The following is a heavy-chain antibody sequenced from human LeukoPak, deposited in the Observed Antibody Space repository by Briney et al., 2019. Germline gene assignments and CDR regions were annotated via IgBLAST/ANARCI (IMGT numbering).Heavy chain of an antibody. CDR3: ARGTRYDSSGYYSQDLDY. V-gene: IGHV3-30*03. J-gene: IGHJ4*02. Sequence: QPGRSLRLSCAASGFTFSSYGMHWVRQAPGKGLEWVAVISYDGSNKYYADSVKGRFTISRDNSKNTLYLQMNSLRAEDTAVYYCARGTRYDSSGYYSQDLDYWGQGTLVTVSS. CDR1: GFTFSSYG. D-gene: IGHD3-22*01. CDR2: ISYDGSNK.